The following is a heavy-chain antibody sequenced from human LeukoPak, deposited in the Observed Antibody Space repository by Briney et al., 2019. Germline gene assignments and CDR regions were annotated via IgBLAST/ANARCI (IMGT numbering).Heavy chain of an antibody. CDR3: ETFGGGTKLDY. CDR1: GDSISSSSYY. D-gene: IGHD3-16*01. V-gene: IGHV4-39*01. Sequence: SETLSLTRTVSGDSISSSSYYWGWIRQPPGKGLEWIGSIYYSGSTYYHPSLKSRVTISVDTSKNQFSLKQSSVTAADTAVQCVETFGGGTKLDYWGQGTLVTVSA. J-gene: IGHJ4*02. CDR2: IYYSGST.